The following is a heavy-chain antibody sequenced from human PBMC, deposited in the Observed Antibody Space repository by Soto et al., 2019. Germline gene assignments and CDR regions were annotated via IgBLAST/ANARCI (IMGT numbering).Heavy chain of an antibody. V-gene: IGHV1-18*04. CDR3: ARDGSAVAGDLPFDY. D-gene: IGHD6-19*01. J-gene: IGHJ4*02. CDR2: ISAYNGNT. Sequence: ASVKVSCKASGYTFTSYGISWVRQAPGQGLEWMGWISAYNGNTNYAQKLQGRVTMTTDTSTSTAYMEMRSLRSDDTAVYYCARDGSAVAGDLPFDYWGQGTLVTVSS. CDR1: GYTFTSYG.